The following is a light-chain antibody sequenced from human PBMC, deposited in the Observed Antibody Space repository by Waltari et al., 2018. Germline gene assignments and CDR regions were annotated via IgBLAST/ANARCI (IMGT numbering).Light chain of an antibody. V-gene: IGKV1-5*03. CDR3: QQSYTTPRT. CDR1: QSISNW. Sequence: DVQMTQSPSTLSASVGDRVTITCRASQSISNWLAWYQQKPGKAPKVLIYKASNLEGGVPSRFSGSGSGTEFTLTLDSLQPGDFVTYYCQQSYTTPRTFGQGTKVELK. J-gene: IGKJ1*01. CDR2: KAS.